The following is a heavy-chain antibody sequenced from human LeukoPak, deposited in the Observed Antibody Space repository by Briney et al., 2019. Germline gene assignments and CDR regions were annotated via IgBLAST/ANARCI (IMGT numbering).Heavy chain of an antibody. CDR1: GGSISSSSYY. Sequence: SETLSLTCTVSGGSISSSSYYWGWIRQPPGKGLEWIGSIYYSGSTYYNPSLKSRVTISVDTSKNQFSLKLSSVTAADTAVYYCASPHMVRGVIGFDYWGQGTLVTVPS. CDR2: IYYSGST. J-gene: IGHJ4*02. D-gene: IGHD3-10*01. CDR3: ASPHMVRGVIGFDY. V-gene: IGHV4-39*01.